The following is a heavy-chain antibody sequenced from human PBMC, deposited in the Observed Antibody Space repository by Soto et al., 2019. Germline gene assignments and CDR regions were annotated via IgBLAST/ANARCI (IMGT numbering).Heavy chain of an antibody. CDR1: GYTFTSYY. Sequence: GASVKVSCKASGYTFTSYYMHWVRQAPGQGLEWMGWINAGNGNTKYSQKFQGRVTITRDTSASTAYMELSSLRSEDTAVYYCARGCGTSCYFDPWGQGTLVTVSS. J-gene: IGHJ5*02. CDR2: INAGNGNT. V-gene: IGHV1-3*01. D-gene: IGHD2-2*01. CDR3: ARGCGTSCYFDP.